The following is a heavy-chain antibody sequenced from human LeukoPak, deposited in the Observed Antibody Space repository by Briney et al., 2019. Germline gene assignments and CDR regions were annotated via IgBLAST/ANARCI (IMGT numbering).Heavy chain of an antibody. Sequence: GGSLRLSCAASGFTFSGYNLHWVRQAPGKGLEWVAVIWYDGSNKYYADSVKGRFTISRDNSKNTLYLQMNSLRAEDTAVYYCARVLGLQRYYYYGMDVWGQGTTVTVSS. CDR1: GFTFSGYN. V-gene: IGHV3-33*08. J-gene: IGHJ6*02. CDR2: IWYDGSNK. D-gene: IGHD4-11*01. CDR3: ARVLGLQRYYYYGMDV.